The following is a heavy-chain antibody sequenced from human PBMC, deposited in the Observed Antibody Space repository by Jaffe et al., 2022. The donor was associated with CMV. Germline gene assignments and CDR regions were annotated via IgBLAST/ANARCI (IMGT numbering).Heavy chain of an antibody. CDR2: MNPNSGNT. CDR1: GYTFTSYD. Sequence: QVQLVQSGAEVKKPGASVKVSCKASGYTFTSYDINWVRQATGQGLEWMGWMNPNSGNTGYAQKFQGRVTMTRNTSISTAYMELSSLRSEDTAVYYCARGNYDFWSGPSNGLGRRYYGMDVWGQGTTVTVSS. V-gene: IGHV1-8*01. J-gene: IGHJ6*02. CDR3: ARGNYDFWSGPSNGLGRRYYGMDV. D-gene: IGHD3-3*01.